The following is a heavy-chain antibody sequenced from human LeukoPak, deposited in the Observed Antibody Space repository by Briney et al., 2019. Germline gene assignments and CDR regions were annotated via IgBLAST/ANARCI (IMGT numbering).Heavy chain of an antibody. V-gene: IGHV4-38-2*02. D-gene: IGHD1-14*01. CDR3: ARNAAYNLDY. CDR1: GYSISSGYY. CDR2: IFHSGST. J-gene: IGHJ4*02. Sequence: SETLSLTCTVSGYSISSGYYWGWVRQPPGKGLEWIGEIFHSGSTNFNPSLKSRVTISIDKSKNQFSLEVTSVTAADTAVYYCARNAAYNLDYWGQGILVTVSS.